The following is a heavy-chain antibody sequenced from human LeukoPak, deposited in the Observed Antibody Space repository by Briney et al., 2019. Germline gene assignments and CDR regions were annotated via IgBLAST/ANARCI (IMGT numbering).Heavy chain of an antibody. V-gene: IGHV3-11*01. Sequence: PGGSLRLSCAASGFTVSSNYMSWIRQAPGKGLEWVSYISSSGSTIYYADSVKGRFTISRDNAKNSLYLQMNSLRAEDTAVYYCAGPYSSGWYHYWGQGTLVTVSS. D-gene: IGHD6-19*01. CDR1: GFTVSSNY. J-gene: IGHJ4*02. CDR3: AGPYSSGWYHY. CDR2: ISSSGSTI.